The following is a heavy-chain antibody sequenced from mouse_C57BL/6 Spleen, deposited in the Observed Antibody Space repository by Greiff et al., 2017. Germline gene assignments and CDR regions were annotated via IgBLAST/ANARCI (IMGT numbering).Heavy chain of an antibody. CDR2: IRLKSDNYAT. J-gene: IGHJ2*01. CDR1: GFTFSNYW. V-gene: IGHV6-3*01. CDR3: TGRFLYYFDY. Sequence: EVKLEESGGGLVQPGGSMKLSCVASGFTFSNYWMNWVRQSPEKGLEWVAQIRLKSDNYATHYAESVKGRFTISRDDSKSSVYLQMNNLRAEDTGIYYCTGRFLYYFDYWGQGTTLTVSS.